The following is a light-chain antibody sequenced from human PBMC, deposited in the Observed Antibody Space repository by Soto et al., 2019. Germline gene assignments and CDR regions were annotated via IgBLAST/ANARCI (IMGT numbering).Light chain of an antibody. CDR3: QQYNNWPRT. CDR1: QSVSSN. Sequence: EIVMTQSPATLSVSPGERATLSCRASQSVSSNLAWYQQKPGQAPRLLIYVASTRATGIPARFSGSGSGPEFTLTISSLQSEDFAVYYCQQYNNWPRTFGQGTKVEIK. J-gene: IGKJ1*01. V-gene: IGKV3-15*01. CDR2: VAS.